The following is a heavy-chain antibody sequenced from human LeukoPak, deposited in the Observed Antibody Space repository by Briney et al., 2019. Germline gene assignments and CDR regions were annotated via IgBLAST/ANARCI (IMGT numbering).Heavy chain of an antibody. CDR2: IYYSGST. CDR3: ARAKSMAQDVDY. Sequence: PSETLSLTCTVSGGSISSSSYYWGWIRQPPGKGLEWIGSIYYSGSTNYNPSLKSRVTISVDTSKNQFSLKLSSVTAADTAVYYCARAKSMAQDVDYWGQGTLVTVSS. J-gene: IGHJ4*02. V-gene: IGHV4-39*07. CDR1: GGSISSSSYY. D-gene: IGHD2/OR15-2a*01.